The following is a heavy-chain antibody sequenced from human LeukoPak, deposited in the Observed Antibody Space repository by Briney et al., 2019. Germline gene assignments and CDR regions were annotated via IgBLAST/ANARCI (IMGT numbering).Heavy chain of an antibody. Sequence: PSETLSLTCTVSGGSFSSSDYSWGWIRQPPGKGLEWIGTFYYSGITYYNPSLKSRVTISVDTSKNQFSLKLSSVTAADTAVYYCARESDSSSWLGGMDVWGQGTTVTVSS. V-gene: IGHV4-39*07. D-gene: IGHD6-13*01. CDR1: GGSFSSSDYS. J-gene: IGHJ6*02. CDR3: ARESDSSSWLGGMDV. CDR2: FYYSGIT.